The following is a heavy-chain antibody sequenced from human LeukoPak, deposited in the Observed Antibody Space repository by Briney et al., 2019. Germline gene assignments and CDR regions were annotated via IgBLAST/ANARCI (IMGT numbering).Heavy chain of an antibody. D-gene: IGHD3-10*01. CDR3: ARHLRGVRGTFDY. CDR1: GFTFSSYE. CDR2: ISSSGSTI. J-gene: IGHJ4*02. Sequence: GGSLRLSCAASGFTFSSYEMNWVRQAPGKGLEWVSYISSSGSTIYYADSVRGRFTISRDNAKNSLYLQMNSLRAEDTATYFCARHLRGVRGTFDYWGQGTLVTVSS. V-gene: IGHV3-48*03.